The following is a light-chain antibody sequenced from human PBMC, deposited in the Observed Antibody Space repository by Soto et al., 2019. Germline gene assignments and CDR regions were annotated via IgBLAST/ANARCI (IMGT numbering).Light chain of an antibody. CDR2: GAS. CDR3: QQYGSSPGFT. CDR1: QSFHTNY. Sequence: EIVLTQSPGTLSLSPGERATLSCRASQSFHTNYLAWYQQRPGQAPRLLIYGASNRASGIPESFSGSGSGTDFTLTINRLESEDSAVYFCQQYGSSPGFTFGGGTKIEIK. J-gene: IGKJ4*01. V-gene: IGKV3-20*01.